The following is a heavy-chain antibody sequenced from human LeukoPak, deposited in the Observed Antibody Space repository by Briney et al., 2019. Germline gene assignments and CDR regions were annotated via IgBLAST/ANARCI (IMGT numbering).Heavy chain of an antibody. V-gene: IGHV4-61*02. CDR2: IYTSGST. J-gene: IGHJ6*03. CDR3: ARDYYDSSGYYPKSYYMDV. Sequence: PSETLSLTCTVSGGSISSGSYYWSWIRQPAGKGLEWIGRIYTSGSTNYNPSLKSRVTISVGTSKNQFSLKLSSVTAADTAVYYCARDYYDSSGYYPKSYYMDVXGKGTTVTVSS. D-gene: IGHD3-22*01. CDR1: GGSISSGSYY.